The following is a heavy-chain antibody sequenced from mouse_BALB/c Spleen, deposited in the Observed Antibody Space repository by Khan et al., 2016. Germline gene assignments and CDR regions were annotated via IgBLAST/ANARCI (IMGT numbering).Heavy chain of an antibody. V-gene: IGHV9-4*02. J-gene: IGHJ4*01. CDR1: GYTFTTAG. CDR2: INTDSGVP. CDR3: ARGGADDYGSDGGAMDY. D-gene: IGHD1-1*02. Sequence: QIQLVQSGPHLKKPGETVRISCKASGYTFTTAGMQWVQKLPGKGLKWIGWINTDSGVPKYAEDFKGRFAFSLETSASTVNVQITNLKNEDTATYGCARGGADDYGSDGGAMDYWGQGNSVTVSS.